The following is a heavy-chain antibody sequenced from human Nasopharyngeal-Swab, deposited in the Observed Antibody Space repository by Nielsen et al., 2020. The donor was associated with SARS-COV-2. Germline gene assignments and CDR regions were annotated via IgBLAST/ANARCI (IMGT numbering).Heavy chain of an antibody. J-gene: IGHJ6*02. D-gene: IGHD3-3*01. CDR3: ARDKSGDFWSGRTTYGMDV. CDR2: INPSGGST. V-gene: IGHV1-46*01. CDR1: GYTFTSYY. Sequence: ASVKVSCKASGYTFTSYYMHWVRQAPGQGLEWMGIINPSGGSTSYAQKFQGRVTMTRDTSTSTVYMELSSLRSEDTAVYYCARDKSGDFWSGRTTYGMDVWGQGTTVTVSS.